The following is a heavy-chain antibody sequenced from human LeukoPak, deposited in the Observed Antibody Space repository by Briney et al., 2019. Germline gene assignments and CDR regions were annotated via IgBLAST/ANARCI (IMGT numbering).Heavy chain of an antibody. Sequence: GESLQISCKGSGYSFTTYWIGWVRQMPGKGLEWMGIIYPGDSDTRYSPSFQGQATISADKSISTAYLQWSSLKASDTAMYYCTRPAASGYDSPANYWGQGTLVTVSS. D-gene: IGHD5-12*01. CDR2: IYPGDSDT. V-gene: IGHV5-51*01. CDR3: TRPAASGYDSPANY. CDR1: GYSFTTYW. J-gene: IGHJ4*02.